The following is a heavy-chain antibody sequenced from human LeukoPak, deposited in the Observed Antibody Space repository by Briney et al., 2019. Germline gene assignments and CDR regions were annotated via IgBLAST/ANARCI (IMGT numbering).Heavy chain of an antibody. CDR2: ISGAGGRT. J-gene: IGHJ3*02. D-gene: IGHD3-3*01. CDR1: GFTFNDYY. CDR3: ARGPRITIFGVVPGDFDI. V-gene: IGHV3-23*01. Sequence: GSPRLSCAASGFTFNDYYMRWIRQAPRKGLAWVSAISGAGGRTYYAESMRGRFTISRDNSNNTLYLYMSSLRADDTAVYYCARGPRITIFGVVPGDFDIWGQGTMVTVSS.